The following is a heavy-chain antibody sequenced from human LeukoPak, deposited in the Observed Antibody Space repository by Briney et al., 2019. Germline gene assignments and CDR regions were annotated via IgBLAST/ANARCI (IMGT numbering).Heavy chain of an antibody. Sequence: ASVKVSCKASGYSFVLYGISWVRQAPGQGPEWRGWISTYNGNTKYAEKFQGRVTMTTDTPTSTAYMELRSLRSDDTAVYYCARDEDYGIFVNVDYWGQGTLVTVSS. V-gene: IGHV1-18*01. D-gene: IGHD4-17*01. CDR2: ISTYNGNT. CDR1: GYSFVLYG. J-gene: IGHJ4*02. CDR3: ARDEDYGIFVNVDY.